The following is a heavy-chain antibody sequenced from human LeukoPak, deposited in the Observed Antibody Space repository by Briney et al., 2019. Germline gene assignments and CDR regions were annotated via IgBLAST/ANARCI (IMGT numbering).Heavy chain of an antibody. CDR1: GFTFSSYW. D-gene: IGHD1-26*01. J-gene: IGHJ4*02. V-gene: IGHV3-23*01. CDR3: AKVLSGSQDY. CDR2: ITGGAENT. Sequence: PGGSLRLSCAASGFTFSSYWMHWVRQAPGKGLNWLSTITGGAENTYYAGSVKGRFTISRDNSKNTVYLQMDSLRVEDTAVYYCAKVLSGSQDYWGQGTLVTVFS.